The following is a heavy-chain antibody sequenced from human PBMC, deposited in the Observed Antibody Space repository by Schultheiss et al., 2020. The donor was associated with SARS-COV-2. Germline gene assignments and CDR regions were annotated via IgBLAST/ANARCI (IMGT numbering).Heavy chain of an antibody. J-gene: IGHJ4*02. V-gene: IGHV3-30*18. D-gene: IGHD3-10*01. CDR3: AKDRRVRGRFDY. CDR2: ISYDGSNK. CDR1: GFTFSSYW. Sequence: GGSLRLSCAASGFTFSSYWMHWVRQAPGKGLEWVAVISYDGSNKYYADSVKGRFTISRDNSKNTLYLQMNSLRAEDTAVYYCAKDRRVRGRFDYWGQGTLVTVSS.